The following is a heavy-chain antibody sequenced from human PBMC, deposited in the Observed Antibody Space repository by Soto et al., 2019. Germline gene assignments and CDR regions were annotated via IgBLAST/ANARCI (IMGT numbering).Heavy chain of an antibody. CDR1: GFTFSSHS. V-gene: IGHV3-48*01. Sequence: GGSLRLSCVASGFTFSSHSMNWVRQAPGKGLEWVSYVSETGSSVFYADSVKGRFTISRDNGRKSLDLQMNSLRAEDTAVYYSVRDSGLSSGRPLFDYWVQVALVTVSS. CDR2: VSETGSSV. D-gene: IGHD6-19*01. J-gene: IGHJ4*02. CDR3: VRDSGLSSGRPLFDY.